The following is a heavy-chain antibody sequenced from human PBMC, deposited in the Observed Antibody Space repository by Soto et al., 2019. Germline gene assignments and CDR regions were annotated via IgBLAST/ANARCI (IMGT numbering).Heavy chain of an antibody. CDR3: ARDKGRSPLDY. V-gene: IGHV3-48*01. CDR1: GFTFSSYS. CDR2: IISSSRTI. Sequence: EVQLVESGGGLVQPGGSLRLSCAASGFTFSSYSMNWARQAPWKGLEWISYIISSSRTIYYPDSVKGRFTISRDNAKNSLYLQMNSLRAEDTAVYYCARDKGRSPLDYWGQGTLVTVSS. D-gene: IGHD2-15*01. J-gene: IGHJ4*02.